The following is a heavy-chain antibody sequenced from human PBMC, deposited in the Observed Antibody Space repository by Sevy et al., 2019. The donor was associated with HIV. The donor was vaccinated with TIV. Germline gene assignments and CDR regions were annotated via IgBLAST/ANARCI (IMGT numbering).Heavy chain of an antibody. CDR3: ASGSNHKNFDY. J-gene: IGHJ4*02. CDR2: ISSRSSTI. D-gene: IGHD3-10*01. V-gene: IGHV3-48*02. CDR1: GFTFSISD. Sequence: GGSLRLSCAASGFTFSISDMNWVRQAPGKGLEWVSFISSRSSTIYYADSVKGRFTISRDNAKNSLYLQMNSLRDDETAVYYCASGSNHKNFDYWGQGTLVTVSS.